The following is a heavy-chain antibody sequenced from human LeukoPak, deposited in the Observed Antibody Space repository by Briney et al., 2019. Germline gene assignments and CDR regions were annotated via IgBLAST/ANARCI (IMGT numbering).Heavy chain of an antibody. CDR3: AKDGVDYSFED. V-gene: IGHV3-7*01. CDR1: GFTFSSYW. D-gene: IGHD4-11*01. Sequence: GGSLRLSCAASGFTFSSYWMSWVRQAPGKGLEWVANIRQDGSEKYYVDSVKGRFTISRDNAKNSLYLQMNSLRAEDTAVYYCAKDGVDYSFEDWGQGTLVTVST. J-gene: IGHJ4*02. CDR2: IRQDGSEK.